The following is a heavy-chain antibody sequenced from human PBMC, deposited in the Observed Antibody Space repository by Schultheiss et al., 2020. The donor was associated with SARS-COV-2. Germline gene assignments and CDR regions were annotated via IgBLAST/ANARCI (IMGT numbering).Heavy chain of an antibody. J-gene: IGHJ4*03. CDR3: ARTVIGYYFDY. D-gene: IGHD4-11*01. V-gene: IGHV4-34*09. Sequence: SQTLSLTCAVSGGSISGYYWSWIRQPPGKGLEWIGSIYHSGSTYYNPSLKSRVTISVETSKNQFSLKLSSVTAADTAVYYCARTVIGYYFDYWGQGTMVTVSS. CDR1: GGSISGYY. CDR2: IYHSGST.